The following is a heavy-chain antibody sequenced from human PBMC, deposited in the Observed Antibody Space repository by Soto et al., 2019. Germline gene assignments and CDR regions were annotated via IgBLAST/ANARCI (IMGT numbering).Heavy chain of an antibody. J-gene: IGHJ4*02. CDR1: GFTFSSYA. CDR2: ISGSDDST. D-gene: IGHD6-6*01. V-gene: IGHV3-23*01. Sequence: EVQLLESGGGLVQPGESLRLSCAASGFTFSSYAMSWVRQAPGKGLEWVSVISGSDDSTYYADSVKGRFTISRDKSKNTLYLQMNRLRAEDTAVYSCAKRSGSSTFDYWGQGTLVTVSS. CDR3: AKRSGSSTFDY.